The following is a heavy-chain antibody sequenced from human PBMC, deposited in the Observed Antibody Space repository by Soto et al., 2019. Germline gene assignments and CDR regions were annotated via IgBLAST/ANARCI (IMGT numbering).Heavy chain of an antibody. Sequence: GGSLRLSCAASGFTFDDYAMHCVRRVPGKGLEWVSSISWNSNIIGYADSVKGRFTISRDNAKNSLYLQMNSLRPEDTALYYCAKGGPDGFCSGGRCFFAYWGQGARVPVSS. CDR2: ISWNSNII. D-gene: IGHD2-15*01. CDR3: AKGGPDGFCSGGRCFFAY. J-gene: IGHJ4*02. V-gene: IGHV3-9*01. CDR1: GFTFDDYA.